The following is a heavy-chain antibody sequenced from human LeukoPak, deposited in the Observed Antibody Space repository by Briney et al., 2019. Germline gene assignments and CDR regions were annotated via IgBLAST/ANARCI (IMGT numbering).Heavy chain of an antibody. CDR2: ISNGGSTI. CDR1: GFTFSDSY. Sequence: GAFLRLYCAASGFTFSDSYMSWIRQAPGTGLEWLSYISNGGSTIYYADSVKGRFTISRDNAHNSLYLQMNSLRVEDSAVYYCSRDPRLLDYWGQGTLVTVS. J-gene: IGHJ4*02. CDR3: SRDPRLLDY. V-gene: IGHV3-11*04.